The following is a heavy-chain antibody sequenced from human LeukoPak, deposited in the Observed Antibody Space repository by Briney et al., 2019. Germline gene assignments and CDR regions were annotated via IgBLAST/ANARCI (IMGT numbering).Heavy chain of an antibody. Sequence: GGSLRLSCAASGFTFSSYEMNWVRQAPEKGLEWVSYISSSGSTIYYADSVKGRFTISRDNAKNSLYLQMNSLRAEDTAVYYCASQNSSSSFGRVNSLFDYWGQGTLVTVSS. V-gene: IGHV3-48*03. J-gene: IGHJ4*02. CDR2: ISSSGSTI. CDR3: ASQNSSSSFGRVNSLFDY. D-gene: IGHD6-6*01. CDR1: GFTFSSYE.